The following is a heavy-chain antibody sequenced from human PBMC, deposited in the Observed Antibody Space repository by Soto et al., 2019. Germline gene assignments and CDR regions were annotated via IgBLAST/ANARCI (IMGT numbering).Heavy chain of an antibody. J-gene: IGHJ5*02. Sequence: ADSVKVSCKASGYTFTSYGISWVRQAPGQGLEWMGWISAYNGNTNYNPSLKSRVTISVDTSKNQFSLKLSSVTAAGTAVYYCARVLFGRLAWFDPWGQGALVTVSS. D-gene: IGHD1-26*01. CDR3: ARVLFGRLAWFDP. CDR2: ISAYNGNT. CDR1: GYTFTSYG. V-gene: IGHV1-18*01.